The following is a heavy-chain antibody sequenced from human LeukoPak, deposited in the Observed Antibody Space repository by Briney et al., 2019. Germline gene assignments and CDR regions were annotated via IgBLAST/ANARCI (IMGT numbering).Heavy chain of an antibody. CDR3: ARQRRSSGWPNDY. J-gene: IGHJ4*02. Sequence: GESLKISCKGSGYSFTSYWIAWVRQMPGKGLGWMGIICPDDSDTRYSPSFQGQVTITADKSISTAYLQWSSLKASDNAMYYCARQRRSSGWPNDYWGQGTLVTVSS. V-gene: IGHV5-51*01. CDR1: GYSFTSYW. CDR2: ICPDDSDT. D-gene: IGHD6-19*01.